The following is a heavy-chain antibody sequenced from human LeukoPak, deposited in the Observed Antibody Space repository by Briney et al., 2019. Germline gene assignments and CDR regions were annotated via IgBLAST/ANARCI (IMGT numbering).Heavy chain of an antibody. Sequence: SETLSLTCTVSGGSISSYYWSWIRQPAGKGLEWIGRIYISGSTYYNPSLKSRVTISVDTSKNQFSLKLSSVTAADTAVYYCARLVGATSSVLSKLDYWGQGTLVTVSS. CDR2: IYISGST. CDR3: ARLVGATSSVLSKLDY. CDR1: GGSISSYY. V-gene: IGHV4-4*07. J-gene: IGHJ4*02. D-gene: IGHD1-26*01.